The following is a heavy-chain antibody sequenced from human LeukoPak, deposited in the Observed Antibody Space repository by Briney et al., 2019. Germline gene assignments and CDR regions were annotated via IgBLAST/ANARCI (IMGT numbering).Heavy chain of an antibody. V-gene: IGHV4-31*03. Sequence: SETLSLTCTVSGGSISSGGYYWSWIRQHPGKGLERIGYIYYSGSTYYNPSLKSRVTISVDTFKNQFSLKLSSVTAADTAVYYCASSTHDAFDIWGQGTMVTVSS. D-gene: IGHD2-2*01. CDR2: IYYSGST. CDR3: ASSTHDAFDI. CDR1: GGSISSGGYY. J-gene: IGHJ3*02.